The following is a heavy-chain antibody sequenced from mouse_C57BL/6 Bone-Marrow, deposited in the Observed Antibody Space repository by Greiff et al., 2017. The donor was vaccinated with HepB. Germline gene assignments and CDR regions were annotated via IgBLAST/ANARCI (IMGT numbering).Heavy chain of an antibody. CDR3: ALIYYGNFYYFDY. J-gene: IGHJ2*01. CDR2: IDPANGNT. V-gene: IGHV14-3*01. D-gene: IGHD2-1*01. Sequence: EVKLVESVAELVRPGASVKLSCTASGFNIKNTYMHWVKQRPEQGLEWIGRIDPANGNTKYAPKFQGKATITADTSSNTAYLQLSSLTSEDTAIYYCALIYYGNFYYFDYWGQGTTLTVSS. CDR1: GFNIKNTY.